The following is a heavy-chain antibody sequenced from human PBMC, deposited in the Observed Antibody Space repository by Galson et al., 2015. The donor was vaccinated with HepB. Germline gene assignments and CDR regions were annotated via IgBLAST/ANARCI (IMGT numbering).Heavy chain of an antibody. Sequence: SVKVSCKASGYTFTSYYMHWVRQAPGQGLEWMGIINPSGGSTSYAQKLQGRVTMTRDTSTSTVYMELSSLRSEDTAVYYCARGDGYNYYYYYGMDVWGQGTTVTVSS. D-gene: IGHD5-24*01. CDR2: INPSGGST. CDR1: GYTFTSYY. V-gene: IGHV1-46*04. CDR3: ARGDGYNYYYYYGMDV. J-gene: IGHJ6*02.